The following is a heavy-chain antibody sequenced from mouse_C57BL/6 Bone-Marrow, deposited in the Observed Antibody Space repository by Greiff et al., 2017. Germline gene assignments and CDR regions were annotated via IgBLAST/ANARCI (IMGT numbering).Heavy chain of an antibody. CDR2: ISSGGSYT. J-gene: IGHJ2*01. CDR1: GFTFSSYG. V-gene: IGHV5-6*01. CDR3: ERQLRLRDYFDY. Sequence: EVQLVESGGDLVKPGGSLKLSCAASGFTFSSYGMSWVRQTPDKRLEWVATISSGGSYTYYQDSVNGRFTLSRDNAKNTLYLQSSSLKSEDAAMYYCERQLRLRDYFDYWGQGTTLTVSS. D-gene: IGHD3-2*02.